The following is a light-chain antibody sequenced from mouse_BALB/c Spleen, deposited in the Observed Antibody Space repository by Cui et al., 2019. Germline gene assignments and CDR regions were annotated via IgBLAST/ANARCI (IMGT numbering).Light chain of an antibody. CDR3: QQYNNYPPSLT. J-gene: IGKJ5*01. V-gene: IGKV6-23*01. Sequence: DIVMTQSHKLMSTSVGDRVSITCKASQDVGTTVAWYQQKPGQPPKLLIYWASTRHTGVPDRFTGSGSGTDLTLTISNVQSEDLADYFCQQYNNYPPSLTFGAGTKLELK. CDR1: QDVGTT. CDR2: WAS.